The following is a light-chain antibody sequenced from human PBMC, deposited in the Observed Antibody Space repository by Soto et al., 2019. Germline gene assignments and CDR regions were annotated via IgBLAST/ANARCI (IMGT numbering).Light chain of an antibody. Sequence: DIQMTHSPSSLSVSVGDRVTITCRASQSIGGFLNWYQQKLGKARKLLIYAASSMKSGVPSRFSGSGSVTDFTLTISSLQPEDFATYYCQQSYSTTQTFGGGTKVDIK. CDR2: AAS. CDR3: QQSYSTTQT. J-gene: IGKJ4*01. V-gene: IGKV1-39*01. CDR1: QSIGGF.